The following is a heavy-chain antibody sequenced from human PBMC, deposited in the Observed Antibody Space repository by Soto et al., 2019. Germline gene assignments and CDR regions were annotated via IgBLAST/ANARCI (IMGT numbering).Heavy chain of an antibody. J-gene: IGHJ4*02. D-gene: IGHD6-19*01. CDR1: GGSFSGYY. CDR3: ARGGLAVAGRDFDY. CDR2: INHSGST. V-gene: IGHV4-34*01. Sequence: KTSETLSLTCAVYGGSFSGYYWSWIRQPPGKGLEWIGEINHSGSTNYNPSLKSRVTISVDTSKNQFSLKLGSVTAADTAVYYCARGGLAVAGRDFDYWGQGTLVTVSS.